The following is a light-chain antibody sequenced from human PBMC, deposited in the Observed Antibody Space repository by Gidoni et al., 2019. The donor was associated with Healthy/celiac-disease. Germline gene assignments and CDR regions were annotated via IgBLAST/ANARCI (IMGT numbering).Light chain of an antibody. V-gene: IGKV3-15*01. Sequence: ELLRPQPPATLSVSPGERATPSCRASQSVSSNLAWYQQKPGQAPRLLIYGASTRATGIPARFSGSGSGTEFTLTISSLQSEDFAVYYCQQYNNWPLFGQGTKVEIK. CDR1: QSVSSN. CDR3: QQYNNWPL. CDR2: GAS. J-gene: IGKJ1*01.